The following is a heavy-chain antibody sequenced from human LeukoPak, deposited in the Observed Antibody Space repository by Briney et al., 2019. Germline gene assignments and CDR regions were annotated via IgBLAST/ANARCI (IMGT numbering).Heavy chain of an antibody. CDR1: GYTLTSYY. J-gene: IGHJ3*02. D-gene: IGHD2-15*01. CDR2: INPSGGST. V-gene: IGHV1-46*01. Sequence: ASVKVSCKASGYTLTSYYMHWLRQAPGQGLEWMGIINPSGGSTSYAQKFQGRVTMTRDTSTSTVYMELSSLRSEDTAVYYCARAPEALYCSGGSCYSAFDAFDIWGQGTMVTVSS. CDR3: ARAPEALYCSGGSCYSAFDAFDI.